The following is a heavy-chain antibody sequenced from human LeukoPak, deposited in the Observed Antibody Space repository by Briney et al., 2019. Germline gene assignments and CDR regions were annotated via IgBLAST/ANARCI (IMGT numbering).Heavy chain of an antibody. J-gene: IGHJ4*02. CDR2: IYYSGST. CDR3: ARVSSYDSGGYWYFTGYYFDY. V-gene: IGHV4-39*07. Sequence: SETLSLTCTVSGGSISSSSYYWGWIRQPPGKGLGWIGSIYYSGSTYYNPSLKSRVTISVDTSKNQFSLKLSSVTAADTAVYYCARVSSYDSGGYWYFTGYYFDYWGQGTLVTVSS. CDR1: GGSISSSSYY. D-gene: IGHD3-22*01.